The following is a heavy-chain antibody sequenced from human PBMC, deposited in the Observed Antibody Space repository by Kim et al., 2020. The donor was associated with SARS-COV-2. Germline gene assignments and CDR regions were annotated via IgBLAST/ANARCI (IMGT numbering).Heavy chain of an antibody. CDR2: ISSSSSYI. CDR3: ARDFPSVPSCYWCIAGAFDY. J-gene: IGHJ4*02. D-gene: IGHD6-19*01. Sequence: GGSLRLSCAASGFTFSSYSMNWVRQAPGKGLEWVSSISSSSSYIYYADSVKGRFTISRDNAKNSLYLQMNSLRAGDTAVYYCARDFPSVPSCYWCIAGAFDYWGQGPLVTVSS. CDR1: GFTFSSYS. V-gene: IGHV3-21*01.